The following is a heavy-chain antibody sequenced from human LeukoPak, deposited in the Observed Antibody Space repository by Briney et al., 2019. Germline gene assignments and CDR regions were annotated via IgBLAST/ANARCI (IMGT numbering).Heavy chain of an antibody. V-gene: IGHV4-59*08. CDR3: ARAGDGYYYYYYMDV. D-gene: IGHD5-24*01. CDR2: IFSSESSNT. J-gene: IGHJ6*03. Sequence: SETLSLTCSVSNGSFSTYYWGWIRQPPGKRLEWIGYIFSSESSNTNYNPSLNGRVTISVDTSKNQFSLTLNSVTAADTAVYYCARAGDGYYYYYYMDVWGKGPRSPSP. CDR1: NGSFSTYY.